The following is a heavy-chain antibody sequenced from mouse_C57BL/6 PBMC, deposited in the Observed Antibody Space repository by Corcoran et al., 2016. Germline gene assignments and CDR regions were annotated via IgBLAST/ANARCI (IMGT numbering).Heavy chain of an antibody. V-gene: IGHV14-1*01. CDR2: IDPEDGDT. D-gene: IGHD2-2*01. CDR3: TTPLLWLRPPYAMDY. J-gene: IGHJ4*01. CDR1: GFNIKDYY. Sequence: EVQLQQSGAELVRPGASVKLSCTASGFNIKDYYMHWVKQRPEQGLEWIGRIDPEDGDTEYAPKFQGKATMTADTSSNTAYLQLSSLTSEDTAVYYCTTPLLWLRPPYAMDYWGQGTSVTVSS.